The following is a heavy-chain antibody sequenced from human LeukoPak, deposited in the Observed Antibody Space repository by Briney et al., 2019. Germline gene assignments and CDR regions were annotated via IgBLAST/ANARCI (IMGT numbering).Heavy chain of an antibody. J-gene: IGHJ4*02. D-gene: IGHD6-6*01. Sequence: GGSLRLSCAASGFTFSDYYMSWIRQAPGKGLEWVSYISSSSSYTNYADSVKGRFTIPRDNAKNSLYLQMNSLRAEDTAVYYCAREGEYSSSAAFYWGQGTLVTVSS. V-gene: IGHV3-11*06. CDR1: GFTFSDYY. CDR3: AREGEYSSSAAFY. CDR2: ISSSSSYT.